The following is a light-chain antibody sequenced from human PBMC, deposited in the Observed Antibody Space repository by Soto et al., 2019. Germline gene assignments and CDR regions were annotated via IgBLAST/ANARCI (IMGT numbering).Light chain of an antibody. J-gene: IGLJ1*01. CDR3: SSYSRGPLYF. CDR2: EVS. CDR1: SSDVGSYNF. V-gene: IGLV2-14*01. Sequence: QSVLTQPASVSGSPGQSITISCTGTSSDVGSYNFVSWYQQLPGKAPKLMIYEVSNRPSGVSNRFSGSKSGNTASLTISGLQAEDEADYYCSSYSRGPLYFFGTGTKVTVL.